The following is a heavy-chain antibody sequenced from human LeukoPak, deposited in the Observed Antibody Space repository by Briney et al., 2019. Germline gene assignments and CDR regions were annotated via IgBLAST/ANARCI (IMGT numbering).Heavy chain of an antibody. V-gene: IGHV3-48*01. CDR3: GRVTEDY. CDR1: GVTFSSYS. Sequence: PGGSLRLSCAASGVTFSSYSMNWVRQAPGHGLEWVSYISSSSSSTIYYEDSVKSRFTISIDNAKNSLYLQMNSLRAEDTAVYYCGRVTEDYWGQGTLVTVSS. D-gene: IGHD2-21*02. J-gene: IGHJ4*02. CDR2: ISSSSSSTI.